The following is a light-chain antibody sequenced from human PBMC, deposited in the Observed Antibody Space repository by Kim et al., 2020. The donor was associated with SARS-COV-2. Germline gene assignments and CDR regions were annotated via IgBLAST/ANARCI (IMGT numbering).Light chain of an antibody. J-gene: IGKJ1*01. Sequence: ASVGDRVAITCRARQSISSYLNWYQQKPGKAPKLLFYAASSLQSGVPSRFSGSGSGTDFTLTISSLQPDDFATYYCQQSDSVPPTFGQGTKVDIK. CDR2: AAS. CDR1: QSISSY. V-gene: IGKV1-39*01. CDR3: QQSDSVPPT.